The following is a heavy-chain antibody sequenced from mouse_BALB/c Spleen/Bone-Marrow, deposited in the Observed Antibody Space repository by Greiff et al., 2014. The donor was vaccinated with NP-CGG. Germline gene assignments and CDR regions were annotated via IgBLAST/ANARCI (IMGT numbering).Heavy chain of an antibody. CDR1: GYTFTSYY. D-gene: IGHD2-10*01. CDR2: INPSNGGT. Sequence: QVQLQQSGAELVKPGASVKSSCKASGYTFTSYYLYWVKQRPGQGLEWIGEINPSNGGTNFNERFKSKASLTVDKSSSTAYMQLNSLTSEDSAVYYCTRRSLLSDYYSMDYWGQGTSVTVSS. V-gene: IGHV1S81*02. J-gene: IGHJ4*01. CDR3: TRRSLLSDYYSMDY.